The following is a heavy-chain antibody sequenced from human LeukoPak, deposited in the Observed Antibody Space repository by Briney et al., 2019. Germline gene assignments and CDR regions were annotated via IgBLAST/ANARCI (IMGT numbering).Heavy chain of an antibody. Sequence: PGGSLRLSCAASGFTVSSYWMHWVRQAPGKGLVWVSRINSDGSSTSYADSVKGRFTISRDNAKNTLYLQMNSLRAEDTAVYYCARDYYGSGSYPLFDYWGQGTLVTVSS. CDR2: INSDGSST. D-gene: IGHD3-10*01. CDR1: GFTVSSYW. J-gene: IGHJ4*02. V-gene: IGHV3-74*01. CDR3: ARDYYGSGSYPLFDY.